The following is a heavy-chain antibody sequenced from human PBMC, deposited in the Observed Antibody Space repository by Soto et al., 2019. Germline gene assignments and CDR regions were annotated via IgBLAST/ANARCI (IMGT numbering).Heavy chain of an antibody. J-gene: IGHJ4*02. CDR3: ARHKDSSGYYNY. CDR2: IYYSGST. D-gene: IGHD3-22*01. CDR1: GGSISSSRYY. V-gene: IGHV4-39*01. Sequence: QLQLQESGPGLVKPSETLSLTCTVSGGSISSSRYYWGWIRQPPGKGLECIGSIYYSGSTYYNPSFKSRVTISVDTSKIQFSLKLSSVTAEDTAVYYCARHKDSSGYYNYWGQGTLVTVSS.